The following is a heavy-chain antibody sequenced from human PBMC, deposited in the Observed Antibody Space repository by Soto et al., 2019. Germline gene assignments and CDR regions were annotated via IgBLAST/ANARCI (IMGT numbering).Heavy chain of an antibody. CDR2: INAGNGNT. CDR3: ARGGDGALIVD. D-gene: IGHD1-26*01. J-gene: IGHJ4*02. CDR1: GYTFTSYA. V-gene: IGHV1-3*01. Sequence: QVQLVQSGAEVKKPGASVKVSCKASGYTFTSYAIHWVRQAPGQRLEWMAWINAGNGNTRYSRKLQDRVTLTRDTSASTAYMDLSSLTSEDTALYYCARGGDGALIVDWGQGTLVTVSS.